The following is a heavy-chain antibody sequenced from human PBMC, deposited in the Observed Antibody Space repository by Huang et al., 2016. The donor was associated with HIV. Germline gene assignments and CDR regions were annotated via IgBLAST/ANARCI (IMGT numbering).Heavy chain of an antibody. V-gene: IGHV4-34*01. CDR1: GGSFSGYF. CDR3: ARGAARYFDRGGTRYYGMDV. Sequence: QVQLQQWGAGLLKPSETLSLTCAVYGGSFSGYFWSWIRQPPGKGLEWIGEINHSGSTNYDPSLKSRVTISVDTPKNQFSLRLSSVTAADTAVYYCARGAARYFDRGGTRYYGMDVWGQGTTVTVSS. CDR2: INHSGST. D-gene: IGHD3-9*01. J-gene: IGHJ6*02.